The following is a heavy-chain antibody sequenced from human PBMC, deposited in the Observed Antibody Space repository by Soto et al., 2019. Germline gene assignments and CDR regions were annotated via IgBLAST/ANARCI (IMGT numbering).Heavy chain of an antibody. CDR1: GFTFSNAW. D-gene: IGHD2-8*01. CDR3: TTEDGYCTNGVCNYYYGMDV. V-gene: IGHV3-15*07. Sequence: GGSLRLSCAASGFTFSNAWMNWVRQAPGKGLEWVGRIKSKTDGGTTDYAAPVKGRFTISRDDSKNTLYLQMNSLKTEDTAVYYCTTEDGYCTNGVCNYYYGMDVWGQGTTVTVSS. CDR2: IKSKTDGGTT. J-gene: IGHJ6*02.